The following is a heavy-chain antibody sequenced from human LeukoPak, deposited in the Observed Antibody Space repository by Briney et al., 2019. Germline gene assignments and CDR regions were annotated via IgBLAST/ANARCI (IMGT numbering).Heavy chain of an antibody. Sequence: SETLSLTCTVSGGSISSYYWSWIRQPPGKGLEWIGYIYYSGSTNYNPSLKSRVTISVDTSKNQFSLKLSSVTPADTAVYYCARVSFWRSSSWYFLDYWGQGTLVTVSS. J-gene: IGHJ4*02. V-gene: IGHV4-59*01. CDR3: ARVSFWRSSSWYFLDY. CDR1: GGSISSYY. D-gene: IGHD6-13*01. CDR2: IYYSGST.